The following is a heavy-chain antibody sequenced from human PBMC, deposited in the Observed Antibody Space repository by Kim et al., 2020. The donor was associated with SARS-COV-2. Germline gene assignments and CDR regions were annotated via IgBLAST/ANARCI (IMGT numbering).Heavy chain of an antibody. D-gene: IGHD2-15*01. CDR3: ARVCGYCSGGSCYSGDYYYYYGMDV. V-gene: IGHV4-39*01. Sequence: SETLSLTCTVSGGSISSSSYYWGWIRQPPGKGLEWIGSIYYSGSTYYNPSLKSRVTISVDTSKNQFSLKLSSVTAADTAVYYCARVCGYCSGGSCYSGDYYYYYGMDVWGQGTTVTVSS. CDR2: IYYSGST. CDR1: GGSISSSSYY. J-gene: IGHJ6*02.